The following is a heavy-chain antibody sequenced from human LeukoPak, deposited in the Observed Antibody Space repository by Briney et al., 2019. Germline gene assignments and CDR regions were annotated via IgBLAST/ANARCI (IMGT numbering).Heavy chain of an antibody. J-gene: IGHJ4*02. CDR3: ARRGSSGWSDY. Sequence: PSETLSLTCTVSGGSISSYYWGWIRQPPGKGLEWIRSIYYSGSTYYNPSLKSRVTISVDTSKNQFSLKLSSVTAADTAVYYCARRGSSGWSDYWGQGTLVTVSS. D-gene: IGHD6-19*01. CDR1: GGSISSYY. V-gene: IGHV4-39*07. CDR2: IYYSGST.